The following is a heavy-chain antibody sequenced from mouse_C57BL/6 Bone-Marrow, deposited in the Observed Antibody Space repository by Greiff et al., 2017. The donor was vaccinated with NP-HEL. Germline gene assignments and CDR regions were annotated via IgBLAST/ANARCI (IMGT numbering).Heavy chain of an antibody. V-gene: IGHV1-64*01. D-gene: IGHD1-1*01. CDR1: GYTFTSYW. J-gene: IGHJ2*01. CDR3: ARDSWNYFDY. Sequence: QVQLKESGAELVKPGASVKLSCKASGYTFTSYWMHWVKQRPGQGLEWIGMIHPNSGSTNYNEKFKSKATLTVDKSSSTAYMQLSSLTSEDSAVYYCARDSWNYFDYWGQGTTLTVSS. CDR2: IHPNSGST.